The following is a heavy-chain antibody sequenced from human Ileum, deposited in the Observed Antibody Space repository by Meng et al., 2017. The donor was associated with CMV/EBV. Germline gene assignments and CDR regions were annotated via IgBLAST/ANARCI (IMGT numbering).Heavy chain of an antibody. CDR3: AREPSGPNYFDY. Sequence: TVSGASISSAGYYWSWIRQPPGKGLEWIGYIFNSGNTYYNPSLKSRVTISVDTSTNQFSLKMRSVTAADTAVYYCAREPSGPNYFDYWGQGTLVTVSS. CDR2: IFNSGNT. CDR1: GASISSAGYY. J-gene: IGHJ4*02. V-gene: IGHV4-30-4*01. D-gene: IGHD3-10*01.